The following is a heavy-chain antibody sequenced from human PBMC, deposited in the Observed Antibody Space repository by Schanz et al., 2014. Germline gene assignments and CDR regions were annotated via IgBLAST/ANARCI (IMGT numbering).Heavy chain of an antibody. CDR3: TKDRQTTVNRVGYYYGMEF. CDR2: IKQDGSER. D-gene: IGHD4-4*01. J-gene: IGHJ6*02. CDR1: GFTFSSYW. Sequence: EVQLVESGGGLVQPGGSLRLSCAASGFTFSSYWMSWVRQAPGKGLEWVAHIKQDGSERYYVDSVKGRFTITRENAKNTLYLEMNRLRAEDTASYDCTKDRQTTVNRVGYYYGMEFWGQGTTVGVSS. V-gene: IGHV3-7*03.